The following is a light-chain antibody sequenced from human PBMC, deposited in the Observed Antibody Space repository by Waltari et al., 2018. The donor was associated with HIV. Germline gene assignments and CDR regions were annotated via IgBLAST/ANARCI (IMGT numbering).Light chain of an antibody. Sequence: EIVMTQSPATLSVSPVERVTLSCRASQSITTKLAWYQQTPGQAPRLLIYGASTRAPGIPDRFSGSGSRTEFTLTISSLQSEDFASYYCQQYNNCPPWTFGQGTKVEI. CDR3: QQYNNCPPWT. CDR1: QSITTK. J-gene: IGKJ1*01. CDR2: GAS. V-gene: IGKV3-15*01.